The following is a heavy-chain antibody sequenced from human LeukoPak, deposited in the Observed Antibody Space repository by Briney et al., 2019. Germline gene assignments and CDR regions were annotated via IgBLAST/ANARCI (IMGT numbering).Heavy chain of an antibody. J-gene: IGHJ4*02. Sequence: SETLSLTCAVYGGSFSGYYWSWLRQPPGKGLEWIGEINHSGSTNYNPSLKSRVTISVDTSKNQFSLKLSSVTAADTAVYYCARSGLIVVVPAAPYFDYWGQGTLVTVSS. CDR1: GGSFSGYY. D-gene: IGHD2-2*01. V-gene: IGHV4-34*01. CDR2: INHSGST. CDR3: ARSGLIVVVPAAPYFDY.